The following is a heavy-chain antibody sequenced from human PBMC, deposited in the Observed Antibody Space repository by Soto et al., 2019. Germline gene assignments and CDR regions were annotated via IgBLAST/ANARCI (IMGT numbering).Heavy chain of an antibody. Sequence: PGGSLRLSCAASGFTFSSYAMSWVRQAPGKGLEWVSGLSDSGGSIYYADSVKGRFTISRDNSMNTLYLQMNTLRAEDTAIYYYAKVSSSWYAGFFDLWGQGTLVTVSS. CDR3: AKVSSSWYAGFFDL. V-gene: IGHV3-23*01. CDR1: GFTFSSYA. CDR2: LSDSGGSI. D-gene: IGHD6-13*01. J-gene: IGHJ4*02.